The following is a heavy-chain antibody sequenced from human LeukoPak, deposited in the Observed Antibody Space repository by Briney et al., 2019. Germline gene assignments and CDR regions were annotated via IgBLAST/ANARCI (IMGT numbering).Heavy chain of an antibody. CDR2: TSARGWDT. J-gene: IGHJ4*02. CDR3: AKDESGYYVTPYYFDY. D-gene: IGHD3-3*01. CDR1: GFTFTSYG. Sequence: PGGSLRLSCAASGFTFTSYGMSWVRQAPGKGLEWVSGTSARGWDTYYADSVKGRFTISRDNSKNTLYLQMNSLRAGDTAVYYCAKDESGYYVTPYYFDYWGQGTRVTVSS. V-gene: IGHV3-23*01.